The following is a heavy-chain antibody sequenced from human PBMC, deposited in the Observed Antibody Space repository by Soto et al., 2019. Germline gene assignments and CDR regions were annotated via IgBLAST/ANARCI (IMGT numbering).Heavy chain of an antibody. CDR1: GGSMSSHY. V-gene: IGHV4-59*11. J-gene: IGHJ4*02. CDR3: ARADPDASVGY. Sequence: WETLSLTCTVSGGSMSSHYWTWLRQPPGKGLEWIGYISYSGSTYYNPSLKSRVTISADTSRNQFSLKLSSVIAADTAVYYCARADPDASVGYWGQGTLVTVSS. D-gene: IGHD3-16*01. CDR2: ISYSGST.